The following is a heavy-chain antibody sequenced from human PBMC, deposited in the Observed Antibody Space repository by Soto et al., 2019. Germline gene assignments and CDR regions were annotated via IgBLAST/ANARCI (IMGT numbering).Heavy chain of an antibody. Sequence: NPSETLSLTCTVSGGSISSSSYYWFWIRHPPGKGLEWIGSIYYSGSTYYNPSLKSRVTISVDTSKNQFSLKLSSVTAADTAVYYCARQAPIAAAGPPFYYYYYGMDVWGQGTTVTVSS. CDR3: ARQAPIAAAGPPFYYYYYGMDV. CDR1: GGSISSSSYY. CDR2: IYYSGST. V-gene: IGHV4-39*01. D-gene: IGHD6-13*01. J-gene: IGHJ6*02.